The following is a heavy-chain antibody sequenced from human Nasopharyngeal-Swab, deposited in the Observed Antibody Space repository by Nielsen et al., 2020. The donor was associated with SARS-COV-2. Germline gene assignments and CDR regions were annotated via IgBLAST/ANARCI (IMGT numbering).Heavy chain of an antibody. CDR2: IYHSGST. CDR3: ARGIVVVPAAIVADAFDI. J-gene: IGHJ3*02. CDR1: GGSISSSNW. Sequence: SETLSLTCAVSGGSISSSNWWSWVRQPPGKGLEWIGEIYHSGSTNYNPSLKSRVTISVDKSKNQFSLKLSSVTDADTAVYYCARGIVVVPAAIVADAFDIWGQGTMVTVSS. D-gene: IGHD2-2*01. V-gene: IGHV4-4*02.